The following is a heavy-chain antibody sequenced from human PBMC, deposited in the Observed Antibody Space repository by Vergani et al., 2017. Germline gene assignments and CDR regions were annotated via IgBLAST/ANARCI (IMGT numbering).Heavy chain of an antibody. CDR1: GFTFSSYG. CDR2: IWYDGSNK. CDR3: ARDPDGDYYYYGMDV. D-gene: IGHD4-17*01. J-gene: IGHJ6*02. V-gene: IGHV3-33*01. Sequence: VQLVESGGGVVQPGRSLRLSCAASGFTFSSYGMHWVRQAPGKGLEWVAVIWYDGSNKYYADSVKGRFTISRDNSKNTLYLQMNSLRAEDTAVYYCARDPDGDYYYYGMDVWGQGTTVTVSS.